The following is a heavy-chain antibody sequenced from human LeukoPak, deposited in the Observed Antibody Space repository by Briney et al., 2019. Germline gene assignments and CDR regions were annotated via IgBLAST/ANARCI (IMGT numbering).Heavy chain of an antibody. CDR2: ISAYNGNT. CDR3: ARETGSAVGSTDFDY. D-gene: IGHD4-17*01. V-gene: IGHV1-18*01. CDR1: GYTFTSYG. J-gene: IGHJ4*02. Sequence: ASVKVSCKASGYTFTSYGISWVRQAPGQGLEWMGWISAYNGNTNYAQKLQGRVTMTTDTSTSTAYMELRSLRSDDTAVYYCARETGSAVGSTDFDYWGQGTLVTVSS.